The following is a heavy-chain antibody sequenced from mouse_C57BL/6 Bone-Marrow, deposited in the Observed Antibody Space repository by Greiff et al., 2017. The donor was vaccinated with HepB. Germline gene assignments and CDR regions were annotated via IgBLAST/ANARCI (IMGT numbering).Heavy chain of an antibody. J-gene: IGHJ3*01. CDR3: ARWGVSAAHATFSY. CDR1: GYTFTDYY. V-gene: IGHV1-19*01. Sequence: EVQLQQSGPVLVKPGASVKMSCKASGYTFTDYYMNWVKQSHGKSLEWIGVINPYNGGTSYNQKFKGKATLTVDKSSSTAYMELNSLTSEDSAVYYCARWGVSAAHATFSYWGQGTLVTVSA. D-gene: IGHD3-2*02. CDR2: INPYNGGT.